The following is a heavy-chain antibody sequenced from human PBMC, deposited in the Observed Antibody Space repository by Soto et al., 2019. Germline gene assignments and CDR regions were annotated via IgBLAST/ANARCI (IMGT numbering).Heavy chain of an antibody. D-gene: IGHD3-10*01. V-gene: IGHV3-23*01. CDR2: ISGSGGST. CDR1: GFTFSSYA. J-gene: IGHJ4*02. CDR3: AKDSVRNYGSGSYDY. Sequence: GGSLRLSCAASGFTFSSYAMSWVRQAPGKGLEWVSAISGSGGSTYYADSVKGRFTISRDNSKNTLYLQMNSLRAEDTAVYYCAKDSVRNYGSGSYDYWGQGTLVTVSS.